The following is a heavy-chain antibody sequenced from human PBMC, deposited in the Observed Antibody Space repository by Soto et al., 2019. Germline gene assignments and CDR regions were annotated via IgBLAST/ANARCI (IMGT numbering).Heavy chain of an antibody. CDR3: ARAMVVTQNWFDP. V-gene: IGHV4-30-4*01. CDR1: GGSISSGDYY. J-gene: IGHJ5*02. Sequence: SETLSLTCTVSGGSISSGDYYWSCIRQPPGKGLEWIGYIYYSGSTYYNPSLKSRVTISVDTSKNQFSLKLSSVTAADTAVYYCARAMVVTQNWFDPWGQGTLVTVSS. D-gene: IGHD2-21*02. CDR2: IYYSGST.